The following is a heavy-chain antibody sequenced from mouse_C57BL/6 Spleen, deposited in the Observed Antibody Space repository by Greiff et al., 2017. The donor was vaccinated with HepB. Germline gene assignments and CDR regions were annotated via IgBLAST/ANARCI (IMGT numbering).Heavy chain of an antibody. CDR2: IDPSDSET. Sequence: VQLKESGAELVRPGSSVKLSCKASGYTFTSYWMHWVKQRPIQGLEWIGNIDPSDSETHYNQKFKDKATLTVDKSSSTAYMQLSSLTSEDSAVYYCASWYYFDYWGQGTTLTVSS. CDR1: GYTFTSYW. CDR3: ASWYYFDY. V-gene: IGHV1-52*01. J-gene: IGHJ2*01.